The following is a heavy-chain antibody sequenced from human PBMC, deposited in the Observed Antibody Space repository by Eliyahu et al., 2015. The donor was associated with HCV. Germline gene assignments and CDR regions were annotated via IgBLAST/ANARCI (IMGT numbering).Heavy chain of an antibody. D-gene: IGHD3-22*01. CDR3: ARLAYYYDSSGYWYFDL. Sequence: EVQLVQSGAEVKKPGESLRISCXGSGYSFTXYXISWVRQMPGKGLEWMGRIDPSDSYTNYSPSFQGHVTISADKSISTAYLQWSSLKASDTAMYYCARLAYYYDSSGYWYFDLWGRGTLVTVSS. CDR1: GYSFTXYX. V-gene: IGHV5-10-1*01. CDR2: IDPSDSYT. J-gene: IGHJ2*01.